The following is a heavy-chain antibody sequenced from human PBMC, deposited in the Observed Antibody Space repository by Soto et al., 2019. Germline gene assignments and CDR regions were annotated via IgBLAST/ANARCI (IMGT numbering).Heavy chain of an antibody. D-gene: IGHD6-13*01. CDR3: VRGVDSSFDY. J-gene: IGHJ4*02. CDR2: TYYRSKWKN. Sequence: SQTLSLTCVTSGDGVASNRATWNWVRQSPSRGLEWLGRTYYRSKWKNDYALSVNSRITINPDTSKNQLSLQLSSVTPDDTAIYYCVRGVDSSFDYWGQGTLFTVSS. V-gene: IGHV6-1*01. CDR1: GDGVASNRAT.